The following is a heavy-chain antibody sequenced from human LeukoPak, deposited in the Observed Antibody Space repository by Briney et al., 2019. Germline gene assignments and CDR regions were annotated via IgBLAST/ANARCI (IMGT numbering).Heavy chain of an antibody. V-gene: IGHV4-59*01. CDR3: ARGVDYGGPFDY. Sequence: SETLSLTCTVSGGFISSYYWSWIRQPPGKGLEWIGYIYYIVSTNYNPSLKARFTISVDTSKNQFSLKLSSVTAADTAVYYCARGVDYGGPFDYWGQGTLVTVSS. CDR2: IYYIVST. CDR1: GGFISSYY. J-gene: IGHJ4*02. D-gene: IGHD4-23*01.